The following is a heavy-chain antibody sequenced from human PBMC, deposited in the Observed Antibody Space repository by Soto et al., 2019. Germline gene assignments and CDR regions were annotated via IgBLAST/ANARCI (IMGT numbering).Heavy chain of an antibody. J-gene: IGHJ4*02. Sequence: PGGSLRLSSAASGFTFDDYAMHWVRQLPGKGLEWVSGISWNSGSAAYMDSVKGRFLISRDNAKKSLFLQMRSLRPEDTALYYCVKGLNYNFDNIGFHGWGQGTLVTVSS. CDR1: GFTFDDYA. CDR3: VKGLNYNFDNIGFHG. V-gene: IGHV3-9*01. D-gene: IGHD3-22*01. CDR2: ISWNSGSA.